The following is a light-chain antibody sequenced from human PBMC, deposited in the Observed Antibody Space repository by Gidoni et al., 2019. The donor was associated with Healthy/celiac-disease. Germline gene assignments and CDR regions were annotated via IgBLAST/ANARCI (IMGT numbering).Light chain of an antibody. CDR2: GAS. CDR3: QQYNNGRT. CDR1: QSVSSN. J-gene: IGKJ1*01. V-gene: IGKV3-15*01. Sequence: EIVMTQSPSTLAVAPGERATLSCRASQSVSSNLAWYQQKPGQAPRLLIYGASTRATGIPARFSGRGSGTEFTLTISSLQSEDFAVYYCQQYNNGRTFGQGTKVEIK.